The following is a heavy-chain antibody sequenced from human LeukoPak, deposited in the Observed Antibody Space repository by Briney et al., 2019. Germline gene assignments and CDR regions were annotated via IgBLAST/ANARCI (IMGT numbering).Heavy chain of an antibody. CDR1: GYTFTSYA. D-gene: IGHD3-9*01. CDR3: ARGKAKGYDILTGYYPSLDAFDI. Sequence: ASVKVSCKASGYTFTSYAMNWVRQAPGQGGEWRGWINTNTGNPTYAQGFTGRFVFSLDTSVSTAYLQISSLKAEDTAVYYCARGKAKGYDILTGYYPSLDAFDIWGQGTMVTVSS. J-gene: IGHJ3*02. CDR2: INTNTGNP. V-gene: IGHV7-4-1*02.